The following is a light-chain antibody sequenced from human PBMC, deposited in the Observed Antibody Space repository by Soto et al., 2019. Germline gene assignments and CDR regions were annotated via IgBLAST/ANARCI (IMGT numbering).Light chain of an antibody. Sequence: AIRMTQSPSSFSASTGDRVTITCRASQGISSYLAWYQQKPGKAPKLLIYAASTLQSGVPTRFSGSGSGTEFTLTISCLQSEDFATYYFQQYYSYPWTFGQGTKVEIK. J-gene: IGKJ1*01. CDR2: AAS. CDR3: QQYYSYPWT. V-gene: IGKV1-8*01. CDR1: QGISSY.